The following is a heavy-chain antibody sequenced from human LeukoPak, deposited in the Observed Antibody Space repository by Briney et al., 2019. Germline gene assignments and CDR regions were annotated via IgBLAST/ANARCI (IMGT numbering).Heavy chain of an antibody. Sequence: PSEALSLTCAVYGGSFSGYYWSWIRQPPGKGLEWIGGINHRGSTNYNPSLKSRVTISVDTSKNQFSLKLSSVTAADTAVYYCARAPPRYYYGSGSRTGRDYWGQGTLVTVSS. CDR2: INHRGST. J-gene: IGHJ4*02. V-gene: IGHV4-34*01. CDR3: ARAPPRYYYGSGSRTGRDY. D-gene: IGHD3-10*01. CDR1: GGSFSGYY.